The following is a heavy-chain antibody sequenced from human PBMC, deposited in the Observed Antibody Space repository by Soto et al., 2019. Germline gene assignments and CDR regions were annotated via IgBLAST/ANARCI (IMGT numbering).Heavy chain of an antibody. D-gene: IGHD3-10*01. CDR2: ISGSGGST. CDR3: AKADGSSHFYYYYGIDV. J-gene: IGHJ6*02. CDR1: GFTFSSYA. V-gene: IGHV3-23*01. Sequence: GGSLRLSCAASGFTFSSYAMSWVRQAPGKGLEWVSAISGSGGSTYYADSVKGRFTISRDNSKNTLYLQMNSLRAEDTAVYYCAKADGSSHFYYYYGIDVWGQGTTVTVSS.